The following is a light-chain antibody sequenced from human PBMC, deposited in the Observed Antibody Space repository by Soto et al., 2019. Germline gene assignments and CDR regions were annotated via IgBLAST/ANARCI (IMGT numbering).Light chain of an antibody. CDR1: QSVRSSY. V-gene: IGKV3-20*01. CDR2: GAS. CDR3: QQYGSSPT. Sequence: EIVLTQSPGTLSLSPGGRATLSCRASQSVRSSYLAWYQQKPGQAPRLLIYGASSRATGIPDRFSGSGSGTDFTLTISRLETEDLAVYYCQQYGSSPTFGGGTKVEMK. J-gene: IGKJ4*01.